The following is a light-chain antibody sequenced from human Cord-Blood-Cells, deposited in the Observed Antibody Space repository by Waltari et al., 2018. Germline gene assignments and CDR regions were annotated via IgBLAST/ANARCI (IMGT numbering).Light chain of an antibody. CDR2: EDN. CDR1: SGSIASNY. V-gene: IGLV6-57*01. CDR3: QSYDSSNLV. Sequence: NFMLTQPHSVSESPGKTVTISCTRSSGSIASNYVQRYQQRPGSSPTTVMYEDNQGPSRVPVRFSGSINSSSTSASFSISGLKTEDDADYYCQSYDSSNLVFGGGTKLTVL. J-gene: IGLJ2*01.